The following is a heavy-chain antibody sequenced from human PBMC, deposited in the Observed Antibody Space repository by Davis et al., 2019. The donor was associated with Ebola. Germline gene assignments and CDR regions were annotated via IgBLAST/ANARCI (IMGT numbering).Heavy chain of an antibody. J-gene: IGHJ6*04. Sequence: GESLKISCAASGFTVSSNYISWVRQAPGKGLEWVSVIYSGGSTYYADSVKGRFTISRDHSKNTLYLQMNSLRAEDAAVYYCARDTIEYSSSSLFYYYALDVWGKGTTVTVSS. CDR1: GFTVSSNY. CDR3: ARDTIEYSSSSLFYYYALDV. V-gene: IGHV3-53*01. CDR2: IYSGGST. D-gene: IGHD6-6*01.